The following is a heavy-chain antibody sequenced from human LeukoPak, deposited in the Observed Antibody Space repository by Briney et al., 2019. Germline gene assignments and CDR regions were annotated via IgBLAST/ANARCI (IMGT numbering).Heavy chain of an antibody. CDR2: ISYDGSNK. V-gene: IGHV3-30*03. CDR1: GFTFSSYG. CDR3: ARAIWCGGDCYSGWFDP. Sequence: GGSLRLSCAASGFTFSSYGMHWVRQAPGKGLEWVAVISYDGSNKYYADSVQGRFTISRDTSKNTLYLQMNSLRAEDTAVYYCARAIWCGGDCYSGWFDPWGQGTLVTVSS. D-gene: IGHD2-21*02. J-gene: IGHJ5*02.